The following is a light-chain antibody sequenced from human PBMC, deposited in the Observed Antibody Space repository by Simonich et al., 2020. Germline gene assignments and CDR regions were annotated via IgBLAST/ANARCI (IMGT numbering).Light chain of an antibody. Sequence: QSALTQPVSVSGSPGQSITISCTGTSSDVGGYNYVSWYQQHPGKAPKLMIYVVRKRPAGVSTRFSGSKSGNTASLTISGLQAEDEADYYCSSYTSSSTWVFGGGTKLTVL. V-gene: IGLV2-14*01. J-gene: IGLJ3*02. CDR1: SSDVGGYNY. CDR3: SSYTSSSTWV. CDR2: VVR.